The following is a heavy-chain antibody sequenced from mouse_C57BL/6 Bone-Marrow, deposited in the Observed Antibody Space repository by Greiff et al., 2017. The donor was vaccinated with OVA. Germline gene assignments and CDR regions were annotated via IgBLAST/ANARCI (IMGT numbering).Heavy chain of an antibody. D-gene: IGHD2-5*01. Sequence: EVQLVESGAELVRPGSSVTMSCTTSGYTFTSYGINWVKQRPGQGLEWIGYIYIGNGSTEYNEKFKGKATLTSDTSSSTAYMQLSSLTSEDSAIYFCARKGAYSNYFAYWGQGTLVTVSA. CDR2: IYIGNGST. CDR3: ARKGAYSNYFAY. J-gene: IGHJ3*01. CDR1: GYTFTSYG. V-gene: IGHV1-58*01.